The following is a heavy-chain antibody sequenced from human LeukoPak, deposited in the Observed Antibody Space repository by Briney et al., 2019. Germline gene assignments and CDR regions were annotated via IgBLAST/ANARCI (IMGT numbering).Heavy chain of an antibody. CDR3: TRAACSYTTCFRSFDY. CDR2: IRSKVYGGTT. Sequence: GGSLRLSCAASGFTFSSYAMSWVRQAPGKGLEWVGFIRSKVYGGTTEYAASVKGRFTISRDDSKSIAYLQMNSLVTEDTAMYYCTRAACSYTTCFRSFDYWGQGTLVTVSS. CDR1: GFTFSSYA. D-gene: IGHD2-2*01. V-gene: IGHV3-49*04. J-gene: IGHJ4*02.